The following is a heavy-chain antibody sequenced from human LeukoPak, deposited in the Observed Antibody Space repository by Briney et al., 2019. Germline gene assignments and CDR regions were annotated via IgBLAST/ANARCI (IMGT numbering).Heavy chain of an antibody. Sequence: SVKVSCKASGGTFISYAISWVRQAPGQGLEWMGRIIPILGIANYAQKFQGRVTITADKSTSTAYMEMSSLRSEDTAVYYCARGLHRYCTNGVCYADYWGQGTLVTVSS. CDR1: GGTFISYA. V-gene: IGHV1-69*04. CDR2: IIPILGIA. D-gene: IGHD2-8*01. J-gene: IGHJ4*02. CDR3: ARGLHRYCTNGVCYADY.